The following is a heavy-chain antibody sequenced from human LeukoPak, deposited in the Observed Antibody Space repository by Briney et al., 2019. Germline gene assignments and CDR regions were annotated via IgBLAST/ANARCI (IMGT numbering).Heavy chain of an antibody. D-gene: IGHD3-10*02. CDR3: AKEELRRITMWGYMDV. V-gene: IGHV3-66*01. J-gene: IGHJ6*03. CDR2: IYSGGST. Sequence: GGSLRLSCAASGLTVSSNYMNWVRQAPGKGLEWVSVIYSGGSTYYADSVKGRFTISRDNSKNTLYLQMNSLSAEDTAFYYCAKEELRRITMWGYMDVWGKGTTVTISS. CDR1: GLTVSSNY.